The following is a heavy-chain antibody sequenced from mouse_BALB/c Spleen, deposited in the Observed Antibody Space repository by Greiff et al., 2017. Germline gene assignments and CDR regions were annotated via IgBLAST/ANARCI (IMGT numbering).Heavy chain of an antibody. D-gene: IGHD1-1*01. CDR1: GYNFTSYW. Sequence: VQLQQPGAELVKPGTSVKLSCKASGYNFTSYWINWVKLRPGQGLEWIGDIYPGSGSTNYNEKFKSKATLTVDTSSSTAYMQLSSLASEDSALYYCARACTTVVDWYFDVWGAGTTVTVSS. CDR2: IYPGSGST. V-gene: IGHV1-55*01. J-gene: IGHJ1*01. CDR3: ARACTTVVDWYFDV.